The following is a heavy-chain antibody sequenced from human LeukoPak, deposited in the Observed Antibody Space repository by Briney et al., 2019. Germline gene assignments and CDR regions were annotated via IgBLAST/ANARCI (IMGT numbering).Heavy chain of an antibody. CDR2: IYFTGTT. CDR1: GGSISSDY. CDR3: VNGGSYLTK. Sequence: SETLSLTCTVSGGSISSDYWSWIRQSPGKGLEWIGYIYFTGTTNYNPSLKSRLTISIDTSRNQFSLKLSSATAADTAIYYCVNGGSYLTKWGQGTLVTVSS. J-gene: IGHJ4*02. V-gene: IGHV4-59*01. D-gene: IGHD3-10*01.